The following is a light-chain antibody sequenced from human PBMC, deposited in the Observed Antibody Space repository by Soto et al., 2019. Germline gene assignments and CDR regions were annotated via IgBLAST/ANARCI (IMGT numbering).Light chain of an antibody. CDR2: KAS. CDR1: QGIRND. J-gene: IGKJ1*01. CDR3: QQYNSYSWT. V-gene: IGKV1-5*03. Sequence: DIQMTQSPSSLSASVGDRVTITCRASQGIRNDLGWYQQKPGKAPKLLIYKASSLESGVQSRFSGSGSGTEFTLTISSLKPDDCATDYCQQYNSYSWTFGQGTKVDIK.